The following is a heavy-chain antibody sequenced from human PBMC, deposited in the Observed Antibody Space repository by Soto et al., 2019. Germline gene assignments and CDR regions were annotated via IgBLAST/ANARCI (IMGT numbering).Heavy chain of an antibody. CDR3: ATADITGTTYYYYYGMDV. Sequence: ASVKVSCKVSGYTLTELSMHWVRQAPGKGLEWMGGFDPEDGETIYAQKFQDRVTMTEGTSTDTAYMELSSLRSEDTAVYYCATADITGTTYYYYYGMDVWGQGTTVTVSS. CDR2: FDPEDGET. V-gene: IGHV1-24*01. D-gene: IGHD1-7*01. J-gene: IGHJ6*02. CDR1: GYTLTELS.